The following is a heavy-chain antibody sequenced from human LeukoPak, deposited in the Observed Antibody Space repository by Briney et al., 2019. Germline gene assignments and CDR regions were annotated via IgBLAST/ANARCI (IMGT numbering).Heavy chain of an antibody. V-gene: IGHV4-61*02. CDR1: GGSISSGSYY. CDR2: IYTSRST. D-gene: IGHD5-12*01. Sequence: SETLSLXCTVSGGSISSGSYYWSWIRQPAGKGLEWIGRIYTSRSTNYNPSLESRVTISVDTSKNQFSLKLSSVTAADTAVYYCARVRKWQLDYWGQGTLVTVSS. J-gene: IGHJ4*02. CDR3: ARVRKWQLDY.